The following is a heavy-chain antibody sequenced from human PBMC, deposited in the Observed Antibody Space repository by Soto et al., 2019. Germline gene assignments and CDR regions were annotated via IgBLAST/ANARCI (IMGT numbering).Heavy chain of an antibody. CDR2: TYYSGST. J-gene: IGHJ4*02. V-gene: IGHV4-59*01. CDR3: ARVRGTAGKRYFDY. CDR1: GGSMIAYY. Sequence: SETLSLTCTVSGGSMIAYYWNWMRQPPGKGLQWIGYTYYSGSTTYNPSLKSRVTVSVDSSKNQFSLKLDSVTPADTAVYYCARVRGTAGKRYFDYWGPGTLVTVSS. D-gene: IGHD6-13*01.